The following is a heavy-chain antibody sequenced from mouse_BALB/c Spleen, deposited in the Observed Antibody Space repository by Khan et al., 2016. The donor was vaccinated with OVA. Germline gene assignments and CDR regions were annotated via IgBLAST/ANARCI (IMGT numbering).Heavy chain of an antibody. V-gene: IGHV2-3*01. J-gene: IGHJ4*01. CDR2: IWGDGST. Sequence: QVQLKESGPGLVAPSQSLSITCTVSGFSLTSFGVSWVCQPPGKGLEWLGVIWGDGSTNYHSALLSRLSMSKDNSKRQVFLKLNSPHTDDTVTYYCAKWARFEAVDYWGQGTSGTVSS. CDR1: GFSLTSFG. CDR3: AKWARFEAVDY.